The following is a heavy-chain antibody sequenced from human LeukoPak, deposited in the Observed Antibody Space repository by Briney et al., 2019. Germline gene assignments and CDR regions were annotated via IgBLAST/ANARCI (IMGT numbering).Heavy chain of an antibody. J-gene: IGHJ4*02. CDR3: AREVVRQWLVLGEYYFDY. CDR1: GYTFTGYY. D-gene: IGHD6-19*01. CDR2: INPNSGGT. V-gene: IGHV1-2*02. Sequence: ASVKVSCKASGYTFTGYYMHWVRQAPGQGLEWMGWINPNSGGTNYAQKFQGRVTMTRDTSISTAYMELSRLRSDDTAVYYCAREVVRQWLVLGEYYFDYWGQGTLVTVSS.